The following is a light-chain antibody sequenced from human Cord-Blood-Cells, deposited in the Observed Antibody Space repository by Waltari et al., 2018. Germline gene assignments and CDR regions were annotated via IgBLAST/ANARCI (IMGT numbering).Light chain of an antibody. CDR2: DVS. V-gene: IGLV2-14*01. CDR3: RAYTSSSNHVV. CDR1: SSDVGGYTY. J-gene: IGLJ2*01. Sequence: QSALTQPASVSGSPGRSITISCTGTSSDVGGYTYVACYQQPPGKAPQHMIYDVSNRPPGVSDRVSGSDSGNTASLPISGLHAEDEAYDYCRAYTSSSNHVVFGGGTKLTVL.